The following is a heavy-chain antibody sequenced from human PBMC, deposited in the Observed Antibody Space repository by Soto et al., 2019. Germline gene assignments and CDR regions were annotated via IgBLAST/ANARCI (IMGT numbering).Heavy chain of an antibody. D-gene: IGHD2-2*01. CDR1: GYTFTNYA. CDR2: INTGKGNT. CDR3: ARAGDDCSAANCYVIDY. V-gene: IGHV1-3*04. J-gene: IGHJ4*02. Sequence: GASVKFSCKASGYTFTNYAMHWVRQAPGQRLEWMGWINTGKGNTKYSQKFQGRVTITRDTSASTAYMELSSLRSEDTAMYYCARAGDDCSAANCYVIDYWGQGTLVTVSS.